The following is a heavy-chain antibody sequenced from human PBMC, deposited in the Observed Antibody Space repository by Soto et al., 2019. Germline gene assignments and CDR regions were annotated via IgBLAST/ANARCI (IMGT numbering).Heavy chain of an antibody. D-gene: IGHD3-3*01. Sequence: SVKVSCKASGGTFSSYAISWVRQAPGQGLEWMGGIIPIFGTANYAQKFQGRVTITADKSTSTAYMELSSLRSEDTAVYYCAPGFWSGYYTYYFDYWGQGTLVTVSS. CDR1: GGTFSSYA. J-gene: IGHJ4*02. CDR3: APGFWSGYYTYYFDY. CDR2: IIPIFGTA. V-gene: IGHV1-69*06.